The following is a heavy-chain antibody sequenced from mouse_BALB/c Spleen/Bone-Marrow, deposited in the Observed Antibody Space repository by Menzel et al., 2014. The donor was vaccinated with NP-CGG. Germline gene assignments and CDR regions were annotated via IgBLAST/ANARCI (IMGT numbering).Heavy chain of an antibody. V-gene: IGHV4-1*02. CDR2: INPDSSTI. Sequence: EADGVDLSRYWMSWVRQAPGKGLEWIGXINPDSSTINYTPSLKDKFIISRDNAKNTLYLQMSKVRSEDTALYYCALLGNYGYFDVWGAGTTVTVSS. CDR3: ALLGNYGYFDV. J-gene: IGHJ1*01. CDR1: GVDLSRYW. D-gene: IGHD2-1*01.